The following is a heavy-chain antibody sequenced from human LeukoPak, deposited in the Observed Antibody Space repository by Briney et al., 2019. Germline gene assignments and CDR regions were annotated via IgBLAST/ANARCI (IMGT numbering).Heavy chain of an antibody. CDR1: GGSISSYY. D-gene: IGHD2-2*01. V-gene: IGHV4-59*12. Sequence: SETLSLTCTVSGGSISSYYWSWIRQPPGKGLEWIGYIYYSGSTNYNPSLKSRVTISVDTSKNQFSLKLSSVTAADTAVYYCARGFREEIVVVPAARSPFDYWGQGTLVTVSS. CDR2: IYYSGST. J-gene: IGHJ4*02. CDR3: ARGFREEIVVVPAARSPFDY.